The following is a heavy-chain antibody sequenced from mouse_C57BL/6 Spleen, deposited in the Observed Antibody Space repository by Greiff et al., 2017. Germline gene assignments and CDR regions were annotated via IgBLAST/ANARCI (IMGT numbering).Heavy chain of an antibody. J-gene: IGHJ2*01. D-gene: IGHD1-1*01. Sequence: VHVKQSGAELVRPGASVKLSCTASGFNIKDDYMHWVKQRPEQGLEWIGWIDPENGDTEYASKFQGKATITADTSSNTAYLQLSSLTSEDTAVYYCTTHGNYGSSPYYFDYWGQGTTLTVSS. CDR2: IDPENGDT. CDR1: GFNIKDDY. CDR3: TTHGNYGSSPYYFDY. V-gene: IGHV14-4*01.